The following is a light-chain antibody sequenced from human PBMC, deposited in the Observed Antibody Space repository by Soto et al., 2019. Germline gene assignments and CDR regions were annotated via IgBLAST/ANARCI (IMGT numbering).Light chain of an antibody. Sequence: EIVLTQSPATLSLSPGERATLSCRASQSVTNYLAWYQQKAGQAPRLLIHETIHRATGIPARFSGSGSGTDFTITISSLEPEDFAVYYCQHRSHWLITFGQGTRLEIK. J-gene: IGKJ5*01. V-gene: IGKV3-11*01. CDR2: ETI. CDR3: QHRSHWLIT. CDR1: QSVTNY.